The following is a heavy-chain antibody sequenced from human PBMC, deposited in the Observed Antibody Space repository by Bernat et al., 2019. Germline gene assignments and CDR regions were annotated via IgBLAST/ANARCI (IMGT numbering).Heavy chain of an antibody. CDR1: DGSFSGYY. J-gene: IGHJ3*02. Sequence: QLQLQQWGAGLLKPSETLSLTCAVYDGSFSGYYWSWIRQPPGKGLEWIGEINHSGSTNYNPSPKIRVTISLDTSKTQFSRKLRCVTAADTAVYYCARGPLIMITFGGVIVDAFDIWGQGTMVTVSS. CDR3: ARGPLIMITFGGVIVDAFDI. CDR2: INHSGST. D-gene: IGHD3-16*02. V-gene: IGHV4-34*02.